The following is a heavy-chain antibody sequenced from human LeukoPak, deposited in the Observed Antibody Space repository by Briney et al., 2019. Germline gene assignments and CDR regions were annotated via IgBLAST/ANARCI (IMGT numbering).Heavy chain of an antibody. CDR2: IYYSGST. D-gene: IGHD3-16*02. CDR1: GGSISSYY. J-gene: IGHJ3*02. Sequence: SETLSLTCTVSGGSISSYYWSWIRQPPGKGLEWIGYIYYSGSTNYNPSLKSRVTISVDTSKNQFSPKLSSVTAVDTAVYYCAREYYDYVWGSYRHAFDIWGQGTMVTVSS. V-gene: IGHV4-59*01. CDR3: AREYYDYVWGSYRHAFDI.